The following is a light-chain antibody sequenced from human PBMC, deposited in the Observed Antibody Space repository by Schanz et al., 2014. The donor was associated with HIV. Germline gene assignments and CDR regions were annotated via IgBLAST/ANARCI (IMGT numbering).Light chain of an antibody. CDR2: DAS. J-gene: IGKJ4*01. V-gene: IGKV3-15*01. CDR3: QQLASYPLT. CDR1: QSISNY. Sequence: EIVMTQSPATLSVSPGERATLSCRASQSISNYLAWYQQKPGQAPRLLIYDASNRATDIPARFSGSGSGTEFTLTISSLQPEDFATYYCQQLASYPLTFGGGTKVEIK.